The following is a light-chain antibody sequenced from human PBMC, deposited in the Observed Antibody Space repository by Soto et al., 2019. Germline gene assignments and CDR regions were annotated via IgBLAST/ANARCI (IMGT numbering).Light chain of an antibody. CDR3: QQSYSTPLT. J-gene: IGKJ4*01. CDR1: QSISSY. V-gene: IGKV1-39*01. Sequence: DIQMTQSPSSLSASVGDRVTITCRASQSISSYLNWYQQQPGQAPKLLIYATSSLQSGVPSRFSDSGSRTDFTLTISSLQHEDFATYYCQQSYSTPLTFGGGNKVELK. CDR2: ATS.